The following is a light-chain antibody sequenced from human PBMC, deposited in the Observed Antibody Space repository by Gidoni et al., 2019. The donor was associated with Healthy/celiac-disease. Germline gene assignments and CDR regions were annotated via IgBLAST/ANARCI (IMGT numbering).Light chain of an antibody. CDR2: AAS. CDR3: QQSYSTPRT. Sequence: FQMTQSPSPLSASVGDSVPITCRASLSISSYLKWYQQNPGKAPQLLIYAASSLQSRVPTRFSSSGSGTDFTLTISSLQPEDFATYYCQQSYSTPRTFGQGTKLEIK. V-gene: IGKV1-39*01. CDR1: LSISSY. J-gene: IGKJ2*01.